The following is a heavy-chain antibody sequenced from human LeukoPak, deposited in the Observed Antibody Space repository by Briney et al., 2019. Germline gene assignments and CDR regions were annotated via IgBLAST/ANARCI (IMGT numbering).Heavy chain of an antibody. CDR3: ARDRGREYYDFWSGYYGNFDY. CDR2: IYYSGST. V-gene: IGHV4-59*01. Sequence: SETLSLTCAVYGGSFSGYYWSWIRQPPGKGLEWIGYIYYSGSTNYNPSLKSRVTISVDTSKNQFSLKLSSVTAADTAVYYCARDRGREYYDFWSGYYGNFDYWGQGTLVTVSS. J-gene: IGHJ4*02. D-gene: IGHD3-3*01. CDR1: GGSFSGYY.